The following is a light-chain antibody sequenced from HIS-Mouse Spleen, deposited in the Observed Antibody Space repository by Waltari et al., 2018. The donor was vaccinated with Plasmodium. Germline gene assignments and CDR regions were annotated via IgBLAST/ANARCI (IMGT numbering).Light chain of an antibody. Sequence: QSALTQPASVSGSPGQSITISCTGTSSDVGGYNYVSWYQQHPGKAPKLMIYDVSNRPSGFSNRFSGSKSGNTASLTSSGLQAEDEADYYCSSYTSSSTLVFGGGTKLTVL. CDR2: DVS. J-gene: IGLJ2*01. V-gene: IGLV2-14*03. CDR3: SSYTSSSTLV. CDR1: SSDVGGYNY.